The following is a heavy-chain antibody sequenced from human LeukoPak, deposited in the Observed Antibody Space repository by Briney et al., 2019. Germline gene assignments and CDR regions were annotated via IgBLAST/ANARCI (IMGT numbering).Heavy chain of an antibody. CDR3: ARDRSPDFWSGDYRDAFDI. CDR2: ISGYNGST. V-gene: IGHV1-18*01. CDR1: GYTFTSYG. J-gene: IGHJ3*02. Sequence: ASVKVSCKASGYTFTSYGISWVRQAPGQGLEWMGWISGYNGSTNSAQKLQGRVSMTTDISTSTAYMELRSLRSDDTAVYYCARDRSPDFWSGDYRDAFDIWGQGTMVTVSS. D-gene: IGHD3-3*01.